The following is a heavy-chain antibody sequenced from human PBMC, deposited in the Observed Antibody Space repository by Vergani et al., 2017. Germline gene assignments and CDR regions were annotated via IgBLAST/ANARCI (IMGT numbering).Heavy chain of an antibody. V-gene: IGHV1-8*01. J-gene: IGHJ4*02. Sequence: QVQLVQSGAEVKKPGASVKVSCKASGYTFTSYDINWVRQATGQGLEWMVWMNPNSGNTGYAQKFQGRVTMTRNTSISTAYMELSSLRTEDTAVYYCARSAHDDDGNPPLADFDYWGQGTLVTVSS. CDR1: GYTFTSYD. CDR3: ARSAHDDDGNPPLADFDY. CDR2: MNPNSGNT. D-gene: IGHD4-23*01.